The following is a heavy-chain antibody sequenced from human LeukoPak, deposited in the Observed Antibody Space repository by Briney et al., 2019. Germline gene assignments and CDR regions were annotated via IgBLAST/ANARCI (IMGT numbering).Heavy chain of an antibody. D-gene: IGHD6-6*01. CDR2: INPNSGGT. CDR3: ARVSGKYSSSSDI. J-gene: IGHJ3*02. CDR1: GYTFTGYY. V-gene: IGHV1-2*02. Sequence: GASVKVSCKASGYTFTGYYMHWVRQAPGQGLEWMGWINPNSGGTNYAQKFQGRVTMTRDTSISTAYMELSRLRSDDTAVYYCARVSGKYSSSSDIWGQGTMVTVSS.